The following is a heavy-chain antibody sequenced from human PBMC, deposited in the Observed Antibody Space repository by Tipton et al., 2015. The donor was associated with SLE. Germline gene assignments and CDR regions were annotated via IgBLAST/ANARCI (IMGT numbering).Heavy chain of an antibody. CDR2: IYHGGST. J-gene: IGHJ3*02. Sequence: LRLSCAVSSGSISSGGYSWSWIRQPPGKGLEWIGYIYHGGSTYYNPSLKSRVTISVDMSKNQFSLRLSSVTAADTAVYYCARGPLTPYCTSTSCFRGHAFDIWGQGTMVTVSS. D-gene: IGHD2-2*01. V-gene: IGHV4-30-2*01. CDR1: SGSISSGGYS. CDR3: ARGPLTPYCTSTSCFRGHAFDI.